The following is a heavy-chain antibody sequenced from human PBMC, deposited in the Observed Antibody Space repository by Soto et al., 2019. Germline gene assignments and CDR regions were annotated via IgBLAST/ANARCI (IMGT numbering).Heavy chain of an antibody. CDR3: AKSYYDSSGYLYYFDY. V-gene: IGHV3-23*01. CDR1: GSTFSNAW. J-gene: IGHJ4*02. Sequence: GGSLRLSCAASGSTFSNAWMSWVRQAPGKGLEWVSAISGSGGSTYYADSVKGRFTISRDNSKNTLYLQMNSLRAEDTAVYYCAKSYYDSSGYLYYFDYWGQGTLVTVSS. CDR2: ISGSGGST. D-gene: IGHD3-22*01.